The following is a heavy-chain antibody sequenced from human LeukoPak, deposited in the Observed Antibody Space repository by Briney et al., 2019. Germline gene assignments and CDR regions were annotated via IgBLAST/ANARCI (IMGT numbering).Heavy chain of an antibody. CDR1: GFTFSSYW. J-gene: IGHJ1*01. CDR2: INHNGNVN. V-gene: IGHV3-7*03. Sequence: GGSLRLSCAASGFTFSSYWMNWARQAPGKGLEWVASINHNGNVNYYVDSVKGRFTISRDNAKNSLYLQMNSLRAEDTALYYCAKVEGNYYDSSGYYYDEYFQHWGQGTLVTVSS. D-gene: IGHD3-22*01. CDR3: AKVEGNYYDSSGYYYDEYFQH.